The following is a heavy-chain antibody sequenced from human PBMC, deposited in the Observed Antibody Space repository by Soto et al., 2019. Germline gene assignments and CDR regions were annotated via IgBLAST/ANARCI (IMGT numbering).Heavy chain of an antibody. CDR1: GFTFSDYY. CDR2: ISSSGSTI. CDR3: ARDPLGYCSSTSCSVAYGMDV. D-gene: IGHD2-2*01. V-gene: IGHV3-11*04. J-gene: IGHJ6*02. Sequence: QVQLVESGGGLVKPGGSLRLSCAASGFTFSDYYMSWIRQAPGKGLEWVSYISSSGSTIYYADSVKGRFTISRDNAKNSLYLQMNSLRAEDTAVYYCARDPLGYCSSTSCSVAYGMDVWGQGTTVTVSS.